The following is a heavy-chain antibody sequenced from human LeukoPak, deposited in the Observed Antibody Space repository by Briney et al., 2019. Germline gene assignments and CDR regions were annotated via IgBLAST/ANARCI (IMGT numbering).Heavy chain of an antibody. D-gene: IGHD5-24*01. CDR1: GGSISSYY. CDR3: ARVDMGNWFDP. Sequence: SETLSLTCTVSGGSISSYYWSWIRQPPGKGLEWIGYIYYSGSTNYNPSLKSRVTISVDTSKNQFSLKLSSVTAADTAVYYCARVDMGNWFDPWGQGTLVTVSS. CDR2: IYYSGST. V-gene: IGHV4-59*08. J-gene: IGHJ5*02.